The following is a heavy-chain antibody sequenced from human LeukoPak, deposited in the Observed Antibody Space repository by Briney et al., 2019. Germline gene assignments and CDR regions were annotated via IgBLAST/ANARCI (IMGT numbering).Heavy chain of an antibody. Sequence: GGSLRLSCAASGFTFSSYATSWVRQAPGKGLEWVSAISGSGGSTYYADSVKGRFTISRDNSKNTLYLQMNSLRAEDTAVYYCARDRRIAAAGTALDYWGQGTLVTVSS. CDR2: ISGSGGST. J-gene: IGHJ4*02. V-gene: IGHV3-23*01. D-gene: IGHD6-13*01. CDR3: ARDRRIAAAGTALDY. CDR1: GFTFSSYA.